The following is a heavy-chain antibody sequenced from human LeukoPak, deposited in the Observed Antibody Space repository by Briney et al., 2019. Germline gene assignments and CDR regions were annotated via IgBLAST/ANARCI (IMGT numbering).Heavy chain of an antibody. D-gene: IGHD5-24*01. CDR3: AKRLQQLFVYMDV. V-gene: IGHV1-8*01. J-gene: IGHJ6*03. Sequence: ASVKVTCKASGYTFTSYDINWVRQAPGQGLEWMGWMNPNSGNTAYAQKFQGRVTMTTNTSISTAYMELSSLRSEDTAVYYCAKRLQQLFVYMDVWGKESAVTVSS. CDR1: GYTFTSYD. CDR2: MNPNSGNT.